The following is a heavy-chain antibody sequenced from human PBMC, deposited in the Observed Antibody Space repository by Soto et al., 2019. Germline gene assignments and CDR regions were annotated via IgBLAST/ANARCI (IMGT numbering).Heavy chain of an antibody. CDR2: MNPNSGNT. D-gene: IGHD6-6*01. Sequence: QVQLVQSGAEVKKPGASVKVSCKASGYTFTSYDINWVRQATGQGLEWMGWMNPNSGNTGYAQKYEGGVTMTRNTSISTAYMELSSLRSEDTAVYYCARCNSSSSIWGYYYYYGMDVWGQGTTVTVSS. J-gene: IGHJ6*02. V-gene: IGHV1-8*01. CDR3: ARCNSSSSIWGYYYYYGMDV. CDR1: GYTFTSYD.